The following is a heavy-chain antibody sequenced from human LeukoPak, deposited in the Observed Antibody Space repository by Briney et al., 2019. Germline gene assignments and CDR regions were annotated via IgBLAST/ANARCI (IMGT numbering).Heavy chain of an antibody. CDR3: ARLKYGDYGLYYFDY. V-gene: IGHV4-59*08. J-gene: IGHJ4*02. D-gene: IGHD4-17*01. CDR2: IYYSNT. CDR1: GGSISSYY. Sequence: PSETLSLTCTVSGGSISSYYWSWIRQPPGKGLESIGYIYYSNTSYNPSLKSRVTISVDTSKNQFSLKLSSVTAADTAVYYCARLKYGDYGLYYFDYWGQGTLVTVSS.